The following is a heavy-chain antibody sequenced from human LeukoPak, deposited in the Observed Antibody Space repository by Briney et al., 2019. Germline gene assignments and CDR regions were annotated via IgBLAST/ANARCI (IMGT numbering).Heavy chain of an antibody. D-gene: IGHD4-11*01. CDR3: ATARQYWFDP. CDR2: IFVDGRP. CDR1: GFTVSNNY. J-gene: IGHJ5*02. V-gene: IGHV3-66*01. Sequence: GGSLRLSCAASGFTVSNNYMTWVRQAPGKGLEWVSVIFVDGRPFYADSVKGRFTISRDNSKNTVDLQIDSLRVEDSAVYYCATARQYWFDPWGQGTLVTVSS.